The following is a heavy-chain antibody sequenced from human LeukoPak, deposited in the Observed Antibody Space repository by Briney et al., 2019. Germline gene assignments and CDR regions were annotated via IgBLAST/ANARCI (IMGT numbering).Heavy chain of an antibody. D-gene: IGHD3-9*01. J-gene: IGHJ6*03. V-gene: IGHV4-59*01. Sequence: PSETLSLTCTVSGGSISSYYWSWIRQPPGKGLEWIGYIYYSGSTNYNPSLKSRVTISVDTSKNPFSLKLSSVTAADTAVYYCARVGDIFYYYMDVWGKGTTVTVSS. CDR3: ARVGDIFYYYMDV. CDR2: IYYSGST. CDR1: GGSISSYY.